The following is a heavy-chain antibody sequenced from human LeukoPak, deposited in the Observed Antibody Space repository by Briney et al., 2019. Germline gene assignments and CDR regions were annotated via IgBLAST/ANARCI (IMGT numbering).Heavy chain of an antibody. CDR2: ISSSGSTI. J-gene: IGHJ6*02. V-gene: IGHV3-11*01. D-gene: IGHD2-2*01. CDR3: ARGRRCSSTSCYSGMDV. CDR1: GFTFSDYY. Sequence: PGGSLRLSCAASGFTFSDYYMSWIRQAPGKGLEWVSYISSSGSTIYYADSEKGRFTISRDNAKNSLYLQMNSLRAEDTAVYYCARGRRCSSTSCYSGMDVWGQGTTVTVSS.